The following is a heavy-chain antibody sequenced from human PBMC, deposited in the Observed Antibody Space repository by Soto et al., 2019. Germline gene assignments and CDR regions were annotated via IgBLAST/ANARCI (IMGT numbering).Heavy chain of an antibody. CDR2: ISGSGGGT. CDR1: GFTFSSYA. Sequence: EVQLLESGGGLVQPGGSLRLSCAASGFTFSSYAMSWVRQAPGKGLEWVSLISGSGGGTYYADSVKGRFTISRDNSKNPWYLKRNSLRAEDTAVYYCAKHAAAAAPDYWGQGTLVTVSS. D-gene: IGHD6-13*01. CDR3: AKHAAAAAPDY. V-gene: IGHV3-23*01. J-gene: IGHJ4*02.